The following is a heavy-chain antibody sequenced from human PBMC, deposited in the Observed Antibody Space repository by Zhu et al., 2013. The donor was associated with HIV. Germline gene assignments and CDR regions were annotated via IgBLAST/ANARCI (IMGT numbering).Heavy chain of an antibody. CDR1: GGSISYQY. J-gene: IGHJ4*02. CDR3: ARVFGTSIVAADS. CDR2: IYHPGGT. V-gene: IGHV4-59*11. D-gene: IGHD1-26*01. Sequence: VQLQESGPGLVKPSETLSLTCNVSGGSISYQYWSWIRQPPGKGLEWIGYIYHPGGTKYNPSLKSRVSMSVDTSKNHFSLRLSSVTAADTAIYYCARVFGTSIVAADSWGQGTLVTVSS.